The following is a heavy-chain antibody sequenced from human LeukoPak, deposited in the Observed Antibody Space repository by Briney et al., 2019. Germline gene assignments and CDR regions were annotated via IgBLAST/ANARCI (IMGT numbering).Heavy chain of an antibody. CDR1: EFSVGSNY. V-gene: IGHV3-66*01. CDR2: ICSGGST. D-gene: IGHD3-3*01. J-gene: IGHJ5*02. Sequence: GGPLRLSCAASEFSVGSNYMTWVRQAPGKGLEWVSLICSGGSTYYADSVKGRFTISRDNSKNTLYLQMNSLRAEDTAVYYCARDRSGDDDFWSGYYTNYFDPWGQGTLVTVSS. CDR3: ARDRSGDDDFWSGYYTNYFDP.